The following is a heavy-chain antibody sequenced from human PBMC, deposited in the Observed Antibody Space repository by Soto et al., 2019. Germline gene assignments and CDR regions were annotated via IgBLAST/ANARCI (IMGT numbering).Heavy chain of an antibody. V-gene: IGHV3-30*18. D-gene: IGHD2-2*01. CDR2: ISYDGSNK. Sequence: QVQLVESGGGVVQPGRSLRLSCAASGFTFSSYGMHWVRQAPGKGLEWVAVISYDGSNKYYADSVKGRFTISRDNSKNXXYLQMRSLRAEDTAVYYCANAPAIVLVPAALGGDYWGQGTLVTVSS. J-gene: IGHJ4*02. CDR1: GFTFSSYG. CDR3: ANAPAIVLVPAALGGDY.